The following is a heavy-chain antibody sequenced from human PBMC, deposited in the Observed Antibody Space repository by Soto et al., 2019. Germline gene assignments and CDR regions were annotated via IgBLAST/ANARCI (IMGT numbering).Heavy chain of an antibody. CDR1: GDSVSSSSAA. D-gene: IGHD1-26*01. CDR3: ATDDDHYLGLKY. V-gene: IGHV6-1*01. CDR2: TYYRSKWFI. J-gene: IGHJ4*02. Sequence: QVQLQQSGPGLVKPSQTLSLTCAISGDSVSSSSAAWNWIRQSPSRGLEWPGRTYYRSKWFIDYAPSVRGRITINPDTSKNQFSLQLTSVTPEDTAVYYCATDDDHYLGLKYWGQGTLVTVSS.